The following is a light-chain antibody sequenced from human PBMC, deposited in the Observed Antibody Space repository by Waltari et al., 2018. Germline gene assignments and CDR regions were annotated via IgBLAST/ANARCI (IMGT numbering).Light chain of an antibody. V-gene: IGLV2-14*03. CDR2: DVS. CDR3: SSYRSDNTLI. J-gene: IGLJ2*01. Sequence: QSALTQPASVSGSPGQSLTISCTGTSSDVGSYNYVSWYQQHPGKVPKLMLYDVSQRPSGISSRCSASKSGNAASLTISGLQFEDEAEYYCSSYRSDNTLIFGGGTKLTVL. CDR1: SSDVGSYNY.